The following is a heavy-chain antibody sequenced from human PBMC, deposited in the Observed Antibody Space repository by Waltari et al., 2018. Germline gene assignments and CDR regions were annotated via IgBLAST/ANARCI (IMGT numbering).Heavy chain of an antibody. Sequence: QVHLQQSGPGLVKPSQTLSLTCAISGDSVSNNSGAWNWIRQSPSRGLEWLGRTYYRTKGYNDYAVSVKSRITINPDTSKNQFSLQLNSVTPEDTAVYYCARGMGASIRAFDYWGQGTLVTVSS. V-gene: IGHV6-1*01. D-gene: IGHD1-26*01. CDR3: ARGMGASIRAFDY. CDR1: GDSVSNNSGA. J-gene: IGHJ4*02. CDR2: TYYRTKGYN.